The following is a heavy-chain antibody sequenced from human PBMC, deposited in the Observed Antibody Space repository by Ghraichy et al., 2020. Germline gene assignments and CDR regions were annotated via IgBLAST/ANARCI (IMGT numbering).Heavy chain of an antibody. CDR2: ISYDGSNK. D-gene: IGHD3-10*01. J-gene: IGHJ6*02. CDR1: GFTFSSYG. V-gene: IGHV3-30*18. Sequence: GGSLRLSCAASGFTFSSYGMHWVRQAPGKGLEWVAVISYDGSNKYYADSVKGRFTISRDNSKNTLYLQMNSLRAEDTAVYYCAKEYYYGSGSYQLHYYYYGMDVWGQGTTVTVSS. CDR3: AKEYYYGSGSYQLHYYYYGMDV.